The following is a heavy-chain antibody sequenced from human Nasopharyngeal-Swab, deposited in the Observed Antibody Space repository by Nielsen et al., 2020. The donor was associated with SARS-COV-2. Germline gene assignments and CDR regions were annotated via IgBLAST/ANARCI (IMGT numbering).Heavy chain of an antibody. CDR1: GFTFTSYA. D-gene: IGHD2-15*01. CDR3: AKDSGAGFCSGGTCFPTNH. V-gene: IGHV3-23*01. Sequence: GESLKISCAASGFTFTSYAMNWVRQAPGKGLEWVSGMSVTGDNTYYADSVKGRFTISRDSSKNTLYLQMNSLRAEDTALYYCAKDSGAGFCSGGTCFPTNHWGQGTLVTVSS. CDR2: MSVTGDNT. J-gene: IGHJ5*02.